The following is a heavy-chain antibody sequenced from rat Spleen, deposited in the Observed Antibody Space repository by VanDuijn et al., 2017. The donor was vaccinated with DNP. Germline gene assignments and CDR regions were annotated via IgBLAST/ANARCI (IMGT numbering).Heavy chain of an antibody. CDR1: GFTFSNYD. CDR2: ISPSGGST. J-gene: IGHJ2*01. CDR3: TRRTPSVALDY. V-gene: IGHV5-25*01. D-gene: IGHD1-12*01. Sequence: EVQLVESGGGLVQPGRSLKLSCAASGFTFSNYDMAWVRQAPTKGLEWVASISPSGGSTYYPASVRGRFTISRDNGKSTLYLQGDSLRSEDTATYYCTRRTPSVALDYWGHGVMVTVSS.